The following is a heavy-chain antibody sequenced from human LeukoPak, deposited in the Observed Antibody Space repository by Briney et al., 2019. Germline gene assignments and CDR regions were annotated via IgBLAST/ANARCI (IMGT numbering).Heavy chain of an antibody. Sequence: PGGSLRLPCAASGFTFSSYGMHWVRQAPGKGLEWVAVISYDGDNKYYADSVKGRFTISRDNSKNTLYLQMNSLRAEDTAVYYCAKDRRGSGWYNYFDYWGQGTLVTVSS. CDR3: AKDRRGSGWYNYFDY. CDR2: ISYDGDNK. V-gene: IGHV3-30*18. J-gene: IGHJ4*02. D-gene: IGHD6-19*01. CDR1: GFTFSSYG.